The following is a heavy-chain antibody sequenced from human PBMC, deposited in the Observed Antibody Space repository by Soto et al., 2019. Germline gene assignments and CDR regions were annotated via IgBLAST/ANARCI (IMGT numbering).Heavy chain of an antibody. V-gene: IGHV1-3*01. D-gene: IGHD3-22*01. CDR2: IIPIIGKT. CDR3: AGDPDSHYNDSHAYSYP. Sequence: GASVKVSCKASGYTFTSYAMHWVRQAPGQRLEWMGRIIPIIGKTKYAQKFQGRVTITRDKFTGTAYMELTRLRSDDTAVYYCAGDPDSHYNDSHAYSYPWGQGTLVTVSS. J-gene: IGHJ5*02. CDR1: GYTFTSYA.